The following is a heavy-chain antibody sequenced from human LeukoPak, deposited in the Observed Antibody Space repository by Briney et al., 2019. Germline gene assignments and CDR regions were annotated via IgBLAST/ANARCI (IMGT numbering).Heavy chain of an antibody. CDR3: ARWGGHLR. CDR1: GFTFSSYY. CDR2: ICSSGSST. D-gene: IGHD3-16*01. Sequence: GGSLRLSCAASGFTFSSYYMNWVRQAPVKGLEWVSSICSSGSSTYYADSLKRLFTISRDNAKTSLYLQMNSWRAEETVGNYCARWGGHLRWGQGTLVTVSS. J-gene: IGHJ4*02. V-gene: IGHV3-21*01.